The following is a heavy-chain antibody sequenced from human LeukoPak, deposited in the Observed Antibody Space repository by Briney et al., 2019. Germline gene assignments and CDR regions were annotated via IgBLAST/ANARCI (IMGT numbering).Heavy chain of an antibody. CDR2: ISSRSNYI. Sequence: GESLRLSCAASGFRFGDYNMNWVRQAPGKGLEWVSSISSRSNYIYYGDSVKGRFTISRDNAKDTVYLQMNSLRVEDTAVYYCIGSGGWPGYWGQGTLVTVSS. CDR3: IGSGGWPGY. J-gene: IGHJ4*02. D-gene: IGHD1-26*01. V-gene: IGHV3-21*01. CDR1: GFRFGDYN.